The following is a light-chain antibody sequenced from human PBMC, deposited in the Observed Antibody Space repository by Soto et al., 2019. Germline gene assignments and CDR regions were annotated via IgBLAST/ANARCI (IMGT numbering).Light chain of an antibody. CDR3: QQRSNWPLFT. CDR1: QSVSSY. J-gene: IGKJ3*01. Sequence: EIVLTQSPANLSLSPGERATLSCRASQSVSSYLAWYQQKPGQAPRLLIYDASNRATGIPARFSGSGSGTYFTLTISSLEPEDFAVYYCQQRSNWPLFTFGPGTKVDIK. CDR2: DAS. V-gene: IGKV3-11*01.